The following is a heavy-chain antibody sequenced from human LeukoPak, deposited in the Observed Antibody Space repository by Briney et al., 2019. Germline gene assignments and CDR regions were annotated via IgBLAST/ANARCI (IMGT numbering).Heavy chain of an antibody. J-gene: IGHJ4*02. Sequence: GGSLRLSCAASGFTFSNAWMSWVRQAPGKGLEWVGRIKSKTDGGITDYAAPVKGRFTISRDDSKNTLYLQMNSLKTEDTAVYYCTTALSMSDFDYWGQGTLVTVSS. D-gene: IGHD2-21*01. CDR2: IKSKTDGGIT. CDR3: TTALSMSDFDY. CDR1: GFTFSNAW. V-gene: IGHV3-15*01.